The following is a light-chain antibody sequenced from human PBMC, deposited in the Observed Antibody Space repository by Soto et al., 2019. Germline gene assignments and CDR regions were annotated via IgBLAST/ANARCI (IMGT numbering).Light chain of an antibody. CDR3: TSYAGSTNSFYV. V-gene: IGLV2-8*01. J-gene: IGLJ1*01. CDR1: SSDVGGYNY. Sequence: VLTQRPSASGSPGQSVTISCTGTSSDVGGYNYVSWYQQHPGKAPKLMIYEVSKRPSGVPDRFSGSKSGNTASLTVSGLQAEDESDYYCTSYAGSTNSFYVVGTGTKGPVL. CDR2: EVS.